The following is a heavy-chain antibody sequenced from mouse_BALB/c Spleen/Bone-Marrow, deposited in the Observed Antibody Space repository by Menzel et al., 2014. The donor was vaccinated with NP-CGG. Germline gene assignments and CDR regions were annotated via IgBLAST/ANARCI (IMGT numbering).Heavy chain of an antibody. Sequence: EVKLMESGGGLVKPGGSLKLSCAASGFTFSDYYMYWVRQTPEKRLEWVATISDGGSYTYYPDSVKGRFTITRDNAKNNQYLQMSSLKSEDTAMYYCARVVTTANLYWYFDVWGAGTTVTVSS. D-gene: IGHD1-2*01. V-gene: IGHV5-4*02. J-gene: IGHJ1*01. CDR3: ARVVTTANLYWYFDV. CDR2: ISDGGSYT. CDR1: GFTFSDYY.